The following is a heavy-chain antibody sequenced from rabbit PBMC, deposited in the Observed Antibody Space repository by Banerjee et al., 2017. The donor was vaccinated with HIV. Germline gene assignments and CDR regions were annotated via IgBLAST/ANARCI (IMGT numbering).Heavy chain of an antibody. CDR2: INTSSGNT. CDR1: GFSLSGYW. Sequence: QEQLEESGGDLVKPEGSLTLTCTVSGFSLSGYWMSWVRQAPGKGLEWIGYINTSSGNTVYATWAKGRFSISRSTSLNTVTLQMTSLTAADTATYFCARDLSSSGWSDFALWGPGTLVTVS. J-gene: IGHJ4*01. CDR3: ARDLSSSGWSDFAL. V-gene: IGHV1S45*01. D-gene: IGHD4-1*01.